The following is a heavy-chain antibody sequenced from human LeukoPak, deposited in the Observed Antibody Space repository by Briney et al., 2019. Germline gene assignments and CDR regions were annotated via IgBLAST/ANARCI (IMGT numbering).Heavy chain of an antibody. CDR2: INHSGST. CDR1: GGSFSGYY. D-gene: IGHD6-13*01. V-gene: IGHV4-34*01. CDR3: ASPYSSSWLRDY. J-gene: IGHJ4*02. Sequence: SETLSLTCAVYGGSFSGYYWSWIRQPPGKGLEWIGEINHSGSTNYNPSLKSRVTISVDTSKNQFSLKLSSVTAEDTAVYYCASPYSSSWLRDYWGQGTLVTVSS.